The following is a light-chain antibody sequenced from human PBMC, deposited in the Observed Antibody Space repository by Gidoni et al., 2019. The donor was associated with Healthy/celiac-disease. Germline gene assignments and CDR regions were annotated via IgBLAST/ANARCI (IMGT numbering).Light chain of an antibody. CDR2: AAS. CDR3: QQSYSTPPT. CDR1: QSISSY. Sequence: DIQMTQSPSSLSASVGDGVTITCRASQSISSYLNWYQQKPGKAPKLLIYAASSLQSGVPSRFSGSGSGTDFTLNISSLQHEDFATYYCQQSYSTPPTFGGGTKVEIK. V-gene: IGKV1-39*01. J-gene: IGKJ4*01.